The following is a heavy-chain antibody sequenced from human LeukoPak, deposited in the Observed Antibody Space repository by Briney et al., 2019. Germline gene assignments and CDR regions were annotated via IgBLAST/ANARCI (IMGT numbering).Heavy chain of an antibody. CDR1: RYTFSSYA. CDR3: ARYTQHYGFDI. CDR2: ITTDKGNT. J-gene: IGHJ3*02. Sequence: ASVKVSCKASRYTFSSYAISWVRAAPGPGLEWMGWITTDKGNTHYAQKFQGRVTMTTDTSTSTAYMELRSLRSEDTAVYYCARYTQHYGFDIWGQGTMVTVSA. V-gene: IGHV1-18*01. D-gene: IGHD3-3*02.